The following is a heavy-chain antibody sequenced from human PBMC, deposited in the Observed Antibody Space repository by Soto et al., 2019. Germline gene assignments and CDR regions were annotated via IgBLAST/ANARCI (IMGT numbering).Heavy chain of an antibody. J-gene: IGHJ4*02. CDR2: VFYSGST. D-gene: IGHD3-10*01. CDR3: ARDSVYGSGSYYY. CDR1: GYSISSGGYY. V-gene: IGHV4-31*03. Sequence: QVQLQESGPGLVKPSQTLSLTCTVSGYSISSGGYYWSWIRQHPGKGLEWIGYVFYSGSTYYNPSLKSRVTISVDTSKNQFSLKLSSVTAADTAVYYCARDSVYGSGSYYYWGQGTLVTVSS.